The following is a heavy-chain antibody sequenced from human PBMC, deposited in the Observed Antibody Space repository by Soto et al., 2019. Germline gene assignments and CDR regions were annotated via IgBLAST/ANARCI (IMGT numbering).Heavy chain of an antibody. CDR2: ILGGRDVT. Sequence: EEQLLESGGALVQPGGSLRLSCAASGFTFSSHAMTWVRQAPGKGLEWVASILGGRDVTYYAASVKGRFTISRDNSENTVYLQMDSLRAEDTALYLCARGRVHLGDCWGQGTQVTVSS. CDR3: ARGRVHLGDC. J-gene: IGHJ4*02. D-gene: IGHD2-21*02. V-gene: IGHV3-23*01. CDR1: GFTFSSHA.